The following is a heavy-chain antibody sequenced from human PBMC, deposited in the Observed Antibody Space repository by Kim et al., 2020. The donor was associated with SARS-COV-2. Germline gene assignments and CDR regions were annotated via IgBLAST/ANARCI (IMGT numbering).Heavy chain of an antibody. J-gene: IGHJ4*02. CDR3: ARGRAYSATALGY. D-gene: IGHD5-12*01. V-gene: IGHV4-34*01. Sequence: NYNPSLKSRVTMSLDTSKNHFSLQLTSVTAADTAVYYCARGRAYSATALGYWGQGTLVTVSS.